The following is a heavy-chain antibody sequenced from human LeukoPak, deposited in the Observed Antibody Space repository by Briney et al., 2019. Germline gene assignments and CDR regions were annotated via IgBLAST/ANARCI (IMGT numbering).Heavy chain of an antibody. CDR1: GFTFDDYA. CDR3: AKDPGGGYGSGSYYWGYFDY. V-gene: IGHV3-9*01. J-gene: IGHJ4*02. D-gene: IGHD3-10*01. Sequence: GGSLRLSCAASGFTFDDYAMHWVRQAPGKGLEWVSGISWNSVSIGYADSVKGRFTISRDNAKNSLYLQMNSLRAEDTALYYCAKDPGGGYGSGSYYWGYFDYWGQGTLVTVSS. CDR2: ISWNSVSI.